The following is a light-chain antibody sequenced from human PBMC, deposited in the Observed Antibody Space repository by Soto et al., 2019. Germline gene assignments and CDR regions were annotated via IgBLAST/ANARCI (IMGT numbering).Light chain of an antibody. CDR2: GAS. J-gene: IGKJ4*01. V-gene: IGKV3-15*01. Sequence: EIVMTQSPATLSVSPGERATLSCRASQSVSSSLAWYQQKPGQSPRLLIYGASTRATGIPARFSGSGSGTEFTLTISSLQSEDFAVDYCQQYNHWPPLTFGGGTKVEIK. CDR3: QQYNHWPPLT. CDR1: QSVSSS.